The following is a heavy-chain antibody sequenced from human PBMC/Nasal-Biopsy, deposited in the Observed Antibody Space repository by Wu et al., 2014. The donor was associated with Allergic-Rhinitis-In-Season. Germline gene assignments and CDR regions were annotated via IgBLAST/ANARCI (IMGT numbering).Heavy chain of an antibody. D-gene: IGHD4-17*01. CDR3: ARRDYGDVWFDP. CDR2: VYYEGNT. Sequence: TLSLTCTVSGGSISSSVHYWGWIRQPPGKGLEWIGDVYYEGNTYENPSLKSRVIISVDTSKNQFSLKLSNVTATDTAIYYCARRDYGDVWFDPWGQGTLVTVSS. CDR1: GGSISSSVHY. V-gene: IGHV4-39*01. J-gene: IGHJ5*01.